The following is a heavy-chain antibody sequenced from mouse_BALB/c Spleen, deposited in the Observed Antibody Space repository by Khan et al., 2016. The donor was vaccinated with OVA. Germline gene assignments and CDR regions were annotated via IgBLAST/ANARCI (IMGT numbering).Heavy chain of an antibody. D-gene: IGHD2-14*01. J-gene: IGHJ3*01. CDR3: GREGAYHRTDEWFAY. CDR1: GYTFSSYT. Sequence: QVQLQQSGAELARPGASVKMSCRASGYTFSSYTIHWIIQRPGQALEWIGHINPSNSYTNYNQNFKDKATLIVDKSSTTAYMQLSSLTSEDSAVYYCGREGAYHRTDEWFAYWGQGTLVTVSA. V-gene: IGHV1-4*01. CDR2: INPSNSYT.